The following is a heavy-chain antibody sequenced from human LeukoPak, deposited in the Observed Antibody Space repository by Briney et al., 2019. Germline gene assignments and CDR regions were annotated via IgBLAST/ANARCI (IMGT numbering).Heavy chain of an antibody. Sequence: ASVKVSCKVSGYTLTELSMHWVRQAPGKMLERMGGFDPEDGETIYAQKFQGRVTMTEDTSTDTAYMELSSLRSEDTAVYYCATVQLPSYYDILTGRYYFDYWGQGTLVTVSS. CDR2: FDPEDGET. V-gene: IGHV1-24*01. J-gene: IGHJ4*02. CDR1: GYTLTELS. D-gene: IGHD3-9*01. CDR3: ATVQLPSYYDILTGRYYFDY.